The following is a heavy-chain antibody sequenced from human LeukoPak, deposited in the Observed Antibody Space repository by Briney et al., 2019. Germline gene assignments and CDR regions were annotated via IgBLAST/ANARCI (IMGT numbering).Heavy chain of an antibody. CDR3: AKLRDYFDSSGNFDY. CDR1: GFTLRNYA. V-gene: IGHV3-23*01. J-gene: IGHJ4*02. CDR2: ISGHGEST. D-gene: IGHD3-22*01. Sequence: PGGSLRLPCAASGFTLRNYAMSWVRQAPGKGLEWVSAISGHGESTYNADSVKGRFTISRDNPKNTVYLQMNSLRVEDTAVYYCAKLRDYFDSSGNFDYWGQGTLVTVSS.